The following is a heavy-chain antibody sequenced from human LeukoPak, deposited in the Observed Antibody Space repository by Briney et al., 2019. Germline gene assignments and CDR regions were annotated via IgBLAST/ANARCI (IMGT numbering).Heavy chain of an antibody. Sequence: ASVKVSCKVFGYALIDLSMHWVRQVPGKGLERMGGFHPGNGETIYAQNFQGRVTMTEDTSTDTAYMELSGPRSDDTAVYYCATDQGGGSYWYYLDFWGQGTLVTVSS. CDR1: GYALIDLS. D-gene: IGHD1-26*01. CDR3: ATDQGGGSYWYYLDF. J-gene: IGHJ4*02. V-gene: IGHV1-24*01. CDR2: FHPGNGET.